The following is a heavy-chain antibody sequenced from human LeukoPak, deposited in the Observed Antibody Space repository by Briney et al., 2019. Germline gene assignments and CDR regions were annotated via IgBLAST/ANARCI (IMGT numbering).Heavy chain of an antibody. J-gene: IGHJ4*02. V-gene: IGHV3-30-3*01. CDR3: ARKVGATRTLDY. CDR1: GFAFSSYA. Sequence: PGRSLRLSCAASGFAFSSYAMHWVRQAPGKGLEWVAVISYDGSNKYYADSVKGRFTISRDNSKNTLYLQMNSLRAEDTAVYYCARKVGATRTLDYWGQGTLVTVSS. D-gene: IGHD1-26*01. CDR2: ISYDGSNK.